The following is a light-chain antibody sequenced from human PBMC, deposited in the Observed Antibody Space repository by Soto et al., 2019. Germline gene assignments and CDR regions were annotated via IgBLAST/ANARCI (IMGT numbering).Light chain of an antibody. Sequence: EVVLTQFPNTLSLSPGERATLSCRASQSLNSNFLVWYQQKPGQAPRLLISSTSHRATGIPDRFSGSGSGTDFTLTISRLDPEDVAVYYCHQSGISPLTFGPGTKVDVK. CDR1: QSLNSNF. V-gene: IGKV3-20*01. CDR2: STS. CDR3: HQSGISPLT. J-gene: IGKJ3*01.